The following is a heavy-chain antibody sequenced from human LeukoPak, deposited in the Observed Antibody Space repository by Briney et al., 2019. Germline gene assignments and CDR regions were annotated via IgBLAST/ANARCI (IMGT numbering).Heavy chain of an antibody. D-gene: IGHD5-24*01. CDR1: RFTFSSHA. Sequence: GGSLRLSCSAARFTFSSHAMHWVRQAPGKGLENVSTINDDGGLTYYADSVKGRFTISRDNSKNTVYLHMNNLRPDDAAVYHCLKGGWATIGPPKDWGQGTLVSVSS. V-gene: IGHV3-64D*08. J-gene: IGHJ4*02. CDR3: LKGGWATIGPPKD. CDR2: INDDGGLT.